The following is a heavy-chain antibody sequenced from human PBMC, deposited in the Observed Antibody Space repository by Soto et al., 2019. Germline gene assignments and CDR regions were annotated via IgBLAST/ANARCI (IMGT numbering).Heavy chain of an antibody. CDR3: ASHYDSSGYYYSGLDY. D-gene: IGHD3-22*01. Sequence: SVKVSCKASGGTFSSYAISWVRQAPGQGLEWMGGIIPIFGTADYAQKFQGRVTITADESTSTGNMELSSLRSEDTAVYYCASHYDSSGYYYSGLDYWGQGTLVTVSS. J-gene: IGHJ4*02. CDR2: IIPIFGTA. CDR1: GGTFSSYA. V-gene: IGHV1-69*13.